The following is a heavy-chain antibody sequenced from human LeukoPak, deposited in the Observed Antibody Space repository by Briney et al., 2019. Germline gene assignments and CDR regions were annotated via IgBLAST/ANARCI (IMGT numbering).Heavy chain of an antibody. Sequence: PGRPLRLSCAASGFTFSSYAMHWVRQAPGKGLEWVAVISYDGSNKYYADSVKGRFTISRDNSKNTLYLQMNSLRAEDTAVYYCARELDYWGQGTLVTVSS. CDR3: ARELDY. V-gene: IGHV3-30-3*01. J-gene: IGHJ4*02. CDR2: ISYDGSNK. CDR1: GFTFSSYA.